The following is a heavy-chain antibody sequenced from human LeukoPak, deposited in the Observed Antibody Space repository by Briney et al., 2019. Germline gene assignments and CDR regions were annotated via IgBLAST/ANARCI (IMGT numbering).Heavy chain of an antibody. J-gene: IGHJ4*02. Sequence: GRSLRLSCVASGFTFRSYGMHWVRQAPGKGLEWVGVIWYDGSNKYYADSVKGRFTISRDNSKSPLYLQMNSLRAEDTAVYYCARDLARQDIVVVPAANTDYWGQGTLVTVSS. CDR3: ARDLARQDIVVVPAANTDY. V-gene: IGHV3-33*01. CDR2: IWYDGSNK. CDR1: GFTFRSYG. D-gene: IGHD2-2*01.